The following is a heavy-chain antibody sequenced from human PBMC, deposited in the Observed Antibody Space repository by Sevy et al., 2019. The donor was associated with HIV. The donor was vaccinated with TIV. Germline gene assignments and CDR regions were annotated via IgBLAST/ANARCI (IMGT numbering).Heavy chain of an antibody. CDR2: IWYDGTNR. J-gene: IGHJ4*02. CDR1: GFSISGYG. CDR3: AREDIRVAGIGYYFHS. Sequence: SLRLSCAASGFSISGYGMHWVRQAPGKGLEWVAVIWYDGTNREYADSVKGRFTISRDNSKNTLYLQMNSLRVEDTAVYYCAREDIRVAGIGYYFHSWGQRTLVTVSS. V-gene: IGHV3-33*01. D-gene: IGHD6-19*01.